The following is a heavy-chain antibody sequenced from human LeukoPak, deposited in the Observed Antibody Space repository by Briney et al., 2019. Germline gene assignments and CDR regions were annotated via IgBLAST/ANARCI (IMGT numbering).Heavy chain of an antibody. CDR3: ARGVDNWNYLLNY. J-gene: IGHJ4*02. D-gene: IGHD1-20*01. CDR2: NNGGGSST. V-gene: IGHV3-74*01. CDR1: GFTLSSYW. Sequence: PGGALRLSCVVSGFTLSSYWMHWVRQAPGKGLVWVSRNNGGGSSTSYADSVKGRFTMSGDDAKNTLYLQMNSLRAEDTAVYYCARGVDNWNYLLNYWGQGTLVTVSS.